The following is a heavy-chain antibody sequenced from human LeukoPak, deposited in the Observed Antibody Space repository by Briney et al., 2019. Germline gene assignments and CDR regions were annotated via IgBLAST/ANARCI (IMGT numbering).Heavy chain of an antibody. V-gene: IGHV3-23*01. Sequence: GGSLRLSCAASGFTFSSYAMSWVRQAPGKGLEWVSAISGSGGNTYYADSVKGRFTISRDNSKNTLYLQMNSLRAEDTAVYYCAKDRSRGNGDYGAFDIWGQGTMVTVSS. CDR2: ISGSGGNT. D-gene: IGHD4-17*01. J-gene: IGHJ3*02. CDR1: GFTFSSYA. CDR3: AKDRSRGNGDYGAFDI.